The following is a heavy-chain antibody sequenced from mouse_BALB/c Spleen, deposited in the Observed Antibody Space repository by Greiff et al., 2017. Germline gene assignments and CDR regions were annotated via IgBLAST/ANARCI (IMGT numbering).Heavy chain of an antibody. Sequence: VQLQQSGAELVRPGVSVKISCKGSGYTFTDYAMHWVKQSHAKSLEWIGVISTYYGDASYNQKFKGKATMTVDKSSSTAYMELARLTSEDSAIYYCARGGVRRYFDVWGAGTTVTVSS. J-gene: IGHJ1*01. V-gene: IGHV1S137*01. D-gene: IGHD2-14*01. CDR3: ARGGVRRYFDV. CDR2: ISTYYGDA. CDR1: GYTFTDYA.